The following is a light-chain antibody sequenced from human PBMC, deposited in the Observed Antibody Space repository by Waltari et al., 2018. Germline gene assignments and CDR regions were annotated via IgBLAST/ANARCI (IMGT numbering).Light chain of an antibody. CDR3: SSYTTTNIVV. J-gene: IGLJ2*01. V-gene: IGLV2-14*03. CDR1: SSYVGAYNF. CDR2: DVS. Sequence: QSALTQPASVSGSPGQSITISCTGSSSYVGAYNFFSWYQQHPGKAPQLMIYDVSKRPSGVSNRFSGSKSGNTASLTIYGLQVEDEADYFCSSYTTTNIVVFGGGTELTVL.